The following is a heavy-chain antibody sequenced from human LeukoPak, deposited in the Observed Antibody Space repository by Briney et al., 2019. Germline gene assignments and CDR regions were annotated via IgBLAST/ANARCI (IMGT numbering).Heavy chain of an antibody. V-gene: IGHV4-4*02. D-gene: IGHD4-17*01. J-gene: IGHJ3*02. Sequence: SETLSLTCAVSGGSISSSNWWSWVRQPPGQGLEWIGEIYHSGSTNYNPSLKSRVTISVGKSKNQFSLKLSSVTAADTAVYYCARDPLGPGDHGRGAFDIWGQGTMVTVSS. CDR3: ARDPLGPGDHGRGAFDI. CDR1: GGSISSSNW. CDR2: IYHSGST.